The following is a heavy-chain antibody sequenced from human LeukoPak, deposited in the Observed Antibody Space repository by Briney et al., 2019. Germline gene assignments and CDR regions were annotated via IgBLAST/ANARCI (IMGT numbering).Heavy chain of an antibody. D-gene: IGHD3-10*01. CDR1: GFTFSSYE. V-gene: IGHV3-48*03. Sequence: GGSLRLSCAASGFTFSSYEMNWVRQAPGKGLERVSYISSSGSTIYYADSVKGRFTISRDNAKNSLYLQMNSLRAEDTAVYYCAYGSGSRRGYYYGMDVWGQGTTVTVSS. CDR3: AYGSGSRRGYYYGMDV. CDR2: ISSSGSTI. J-gene: IGHJ6*02.